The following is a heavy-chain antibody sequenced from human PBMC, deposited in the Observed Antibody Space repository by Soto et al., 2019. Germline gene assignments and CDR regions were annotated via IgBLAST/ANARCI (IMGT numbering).Heavy chain of an antibody. Sequence: TLSLTCTVSGGSISSGDYYWSWIRQPPGKGLEWIGYIYYSGSTYYNPSLKSRVTISVDTSKNQFSLKLRSVTAADTAVYYCARTPRIAAAGLYYFDYWGQGTLVTVSS. CDR1: GGSISSGDYY. V-gene: IGHV4-30-4*01. J-gene: IGHJ4*02. CDR2: IYYSGST. CDR3: ARTPRIAAAGLYYFDY. D-gene: IGHD6-13*01.